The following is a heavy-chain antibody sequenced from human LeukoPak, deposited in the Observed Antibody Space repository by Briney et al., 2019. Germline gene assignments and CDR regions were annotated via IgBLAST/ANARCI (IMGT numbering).Heavy chain of an antibody. V-gene: IGHV3-23*01. Sequence: GGSLRLSCVASEFTFSSYAMNWVRQAPGKGLEWVSAISASGGSTYYADSVKGRFSISRDNSKNTLYLQINSLRAEDTAVYYCAKDQDANYFDYWGQGTLVTVSS. CDR3: AKDQDANYFDY. CDR2: ISASGGST. J-gene: IGHJ4*02. D-gene: IGHD2-8*01. CDR1: EFTFSSYA.